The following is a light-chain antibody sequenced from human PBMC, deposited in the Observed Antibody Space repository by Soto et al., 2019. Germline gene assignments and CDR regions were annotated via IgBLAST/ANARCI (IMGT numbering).Light chain of an antibody. J-gene: IGLJ3*02. Sequence: QSALTQPASVSGSPGQSITISCTGTSSDVGTYNYVSWYQQHPGKAPKLMIYEASTRPSGVSTRFSGSKSGNTASLTVSGLQAEDEADYYCSSYRGRSTWVFGGGTKLTVL. CDR3: SSYRGRSTWV. CDR1: SSDVGTYNY. V-gene: IGLV2-14*01. CDR2: EAS.